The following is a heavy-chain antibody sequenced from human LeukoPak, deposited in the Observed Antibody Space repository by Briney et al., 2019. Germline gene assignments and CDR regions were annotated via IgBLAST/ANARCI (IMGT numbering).Heavy chain of an antibody. J-gene: IGHJ4*02. Sequence: MSSETLSLTCTVSGGSIGSYYWSWIRQPPGKGLEWIGYIYYSGSTNYNPSLKSRVTISVDTSKNQFSLKLSSVTAADTAVYYCARLRGSSWWIADWGQGTLVTVSS. CDR1: GGSIGSYY. D-gene: IGHD6-13*01. V-gene: IGHV4-59*08. CDR3: ARLRGSSWWIAD. CDR2: IYYSGST.